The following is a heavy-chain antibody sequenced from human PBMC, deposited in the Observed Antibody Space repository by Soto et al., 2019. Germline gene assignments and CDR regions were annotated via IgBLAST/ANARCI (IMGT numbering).Heavy chain of an antibody. CDR1: GFTFSSYY. Sequence: GGSLRLSCAASGFTFSSYYMTWVRQAPGKGLEWVANIRKDGGEIYYVASVKGRFTISRDNARNSVYLQMNSLTAEDTAVYYGARAPYYGPHFDYWGQGTLVTVSS. CDR3: ARAPYYGPHFDY. D-gene: IGHD4-17*01. J-gene: IGHJ4*02. CDR2: IRKDGGEI. V-gene: IGHV3-7*03.